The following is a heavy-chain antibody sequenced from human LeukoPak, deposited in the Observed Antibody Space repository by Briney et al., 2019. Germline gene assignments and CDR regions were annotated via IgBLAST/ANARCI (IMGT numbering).Heavy chain of an antibody. V-gene: IGHV1-2*02. CDR2: INPNSGGT. CDR1: SYTFTGYY. CDR3: ARKSGDIAY. D-gene: IGHD1-1*01. J-gene: IGHJ4*02. Sequence: ASAKVSCKASSYTFTGYYMHCGRQAPRQRHEWMGWINPNSGGTTYAQKFQGRVTITRDTPISTAYMERSRLSSDDTAVYYCARKSGDIAYWGQGTLVSVSS.